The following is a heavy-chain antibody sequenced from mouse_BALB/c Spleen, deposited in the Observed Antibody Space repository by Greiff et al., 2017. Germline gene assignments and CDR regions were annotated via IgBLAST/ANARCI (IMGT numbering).Heavy chain of an antibody. CDR3: ARGGTTVVFDY. CDR2: ILPGSGST. D-gene: IGHD1-1*01. J-gene: IGHJ2*01. Sequence: VQLQQSGAELVRPGTSVKMSCKATGYTFSSYWIEWVKQRPGHGLEWIGEILPGSGSTNYNEKFKGKATFTADTSSNTAYMQLSSLTSEDSAVYYCARGGTTVVFDYWGQGTTLTVSS. V-gene: IGHV1-9*01. CDR1: GYTFSSYW.